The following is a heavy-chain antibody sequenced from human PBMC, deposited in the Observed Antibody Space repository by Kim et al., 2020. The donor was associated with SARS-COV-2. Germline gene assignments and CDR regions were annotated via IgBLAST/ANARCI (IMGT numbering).Heavy chain of an antibody. V-gene: IGHV1-2*06. CDR3: ASSILEKGYGMDV. CDR1: GYTFTGYY. CDR2: INPNSGGT. Sequence: ASVKVSCKASGYTFTGYYMHWVRQAPGQGLEWMGRINPNSGGTNFAQKFQGRVTMTRDTSISTAYMELRRLRSDDTAVYYCASSILEKGYGMDVWGQGTTVTVSS. D-gene: IGHD1-26*01. J-gene: IGHJ6*02.